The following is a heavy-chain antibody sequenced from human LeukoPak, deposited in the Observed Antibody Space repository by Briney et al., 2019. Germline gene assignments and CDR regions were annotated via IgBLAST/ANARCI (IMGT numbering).Heavy chain of an antibody. CDR2: IKPDGSEK. CDR1: GFTFSTYA. D-gene: IGHD1-1*01. J-gene: IGHJ4*02. V-gene: IGHV3-7*01. CDR3: ARLTSAVTTFVY. Sequence: GGSLRLSCAASGFTFSTYAMTWVRQAPGKGQEWVASIKPDGSEKHYVDSVKGRFTISRDNAENSLYLQMNSLRAEDTAVYYCARLTSAVTTFVYWGQGTLVTVSS.